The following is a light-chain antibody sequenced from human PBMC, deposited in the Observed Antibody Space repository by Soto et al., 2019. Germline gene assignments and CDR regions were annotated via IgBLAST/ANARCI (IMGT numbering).Light chain of an antibody. CDR3: QHYNSYSET. J-gene: IGKJ1*01. V-gene: IGKV1-8*01. Sequence: AIRMTQSPSSFSASTGDRVTITCRASQGISSYLAWYQQKPGKAPKLLIYAASTLQSGVPSRFSGSGSGTDFTLTISCLQSEDFATYYCQHYNSYSETFGLGTKVDIK. CDR2: AAS. CDR1: QGISSY.